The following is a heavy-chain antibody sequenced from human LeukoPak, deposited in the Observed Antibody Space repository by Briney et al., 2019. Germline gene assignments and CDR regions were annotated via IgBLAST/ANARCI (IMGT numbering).Heavy chain of an antibody. D-gene: IGHD1-7*01. J-gene: IGHJ5*02. V-gene: IGHV1-46*01. CDR2: INPSGTT. Sequence: ASVKVSCKASGYTFTSYCLHWVRQAPGQGLEWMGLINPSGTTTYAQNFQGRVTMIRDTSASTAYMELSSLRSDDTAVYYCAKCSETGTTRWFDPWGQGTLVTVSS. CDR1: GYTFTSYC. CDR3: AKCSETGTTRWFDP.